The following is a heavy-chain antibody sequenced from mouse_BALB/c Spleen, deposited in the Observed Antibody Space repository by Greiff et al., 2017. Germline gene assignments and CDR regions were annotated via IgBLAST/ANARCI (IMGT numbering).Heavy chain of an antibody. Sequence: EVQLQQSGTVLARPGASVKMSCKASGYTFTSYWMHWVKQRPGQGLEWIGAIYPGNSDTSYNQKFKGKAKLTAVTSTSTAYMELSSLTNEDSAVYYCASPYYGNYEAMDYWGQGTSVTVSS. J-gene: IGHJ4*01. CDR2: IYPGNSDT. D-gene: IGHD2-10*01. CDR1: GYTFTSYW. CDR3: ASPYYGNYEAMDY. V-gene: IGHV1-5*01.